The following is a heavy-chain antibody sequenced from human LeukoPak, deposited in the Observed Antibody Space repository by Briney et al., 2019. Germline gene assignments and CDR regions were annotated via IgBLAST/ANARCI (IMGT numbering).Heavy chain of an antibody. CDR3: ARVAPPYYDFWSGYHRPPYYYYYMDV. V-gene: IGHV4-59*01. CDR1: GGSISSYY. J-gene: IGHJ6*03. D-gene: IGHD3-3*01. CDR2: IYYSGST. Sequence: SETLSLTCTVSGGSISSYYWSWIRQPPGKGLEWIGYIYYSGSTNYNPSLKSRVTISVDTSKNQFSLKLSSVTAADTAVYYCARVAPPYYDFWSGYHRPPYYYYYMDVWGKGTTVTVSS.